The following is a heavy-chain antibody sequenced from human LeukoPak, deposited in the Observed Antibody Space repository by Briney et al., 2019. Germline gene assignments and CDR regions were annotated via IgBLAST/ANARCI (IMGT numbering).Heavy chain of an antibody. CDR1: GFSFRTYG. Sequence: PGGSLRLSCAASGFSFRTYGMHWVRQAPGKGLDWVSFISYDGSETNYADSVKGRFTISKDNSKNTLYLQMNSLRAEDTAVYYCAKPAAPWGYYYYMDVWGKGTTVTVSS. CDR3: AKPAAPWGYYYYMDV. J-gene: IGHJ6*03. D-gene: IGHD3-16*01. CDR2: ISYDGSET. V-gene: IGHV3-30*02.